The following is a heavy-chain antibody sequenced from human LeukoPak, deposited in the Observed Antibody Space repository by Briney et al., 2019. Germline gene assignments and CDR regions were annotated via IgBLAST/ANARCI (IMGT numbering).Heavy chain of an antibody. CDR1: GFTFSSYA. V-gene: IGHV3-30*03. CDR2: ISYDGSNK. Sequence: GGSLRLSCAASGFTFSSYAMSWVRQAPGKGLEWVAVISYDGSNKYYADSVKGRFTISRDNSKNTLYVQMNRLRAEDTAEYYCASFTPKTDAFDIWGQGTMVTVSS. CDR3: ASFTPKTDAFDI. J-gene: IGHJ3*02.